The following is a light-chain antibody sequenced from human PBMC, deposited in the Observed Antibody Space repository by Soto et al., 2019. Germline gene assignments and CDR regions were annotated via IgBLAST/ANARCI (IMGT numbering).Light chain of an antibody. J-gene: IGKJ2*01. CDR1: QRITTY. CDR3: QQKYSSPYT. CDR2: TAA. V-gene: IGKV1-39*01. Sequence: HMTQSPSSLSASVGDRVTITCRASQRITTYVDWYQQKPGKAPKLLIDTAATLQGGVPSRFSSSGSGTEFTLTITTLQPEDFATYYCQQKYSSPYTCGQGTKLEIK.